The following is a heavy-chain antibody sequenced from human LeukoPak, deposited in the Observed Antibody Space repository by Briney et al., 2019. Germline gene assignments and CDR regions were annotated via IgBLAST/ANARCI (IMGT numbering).Heavy chain of an antibody. D-gene: IGHD3-10*01. CDR2: MYYSGST. Sequence: SETLSLTCTVSGGSISSSGSYWGWVRQPPGKGLEWIGSMYYSGSTYSNPSLKSRVTISVDTSKKQFSLKLSSVTAADTAVYYCARVSEITMVRGPEYYFDYWGQGTLVTVSS. CDR1: GGSISSSGSY. J-gene: IGHJ4*02. CDR3: ARVSEITMVRGPEYYFDY. V-gene: IGHV4-39*07.